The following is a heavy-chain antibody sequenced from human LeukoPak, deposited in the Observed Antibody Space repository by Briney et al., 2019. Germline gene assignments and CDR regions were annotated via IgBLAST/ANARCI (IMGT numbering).Heavy chain of an antibody. Sequence: GGSLRLSCAASGVTFSSYEMNWVRQAPGKGLEWVSYISSSDSTIYYADSVKGRFTISRDNAKNSLYLQMNSLRAGDTAVYYCARTIEMATISYFDYGGQGTLVTVSS. J-gene: IGHJ4*02. D-gene: IGHD5-24*01. CDR3: ARTIEMATISYFDY. CDR2: ISSSDSTI. CDR1: GVTFSSYE. V-gene: IGHV3-48*03.